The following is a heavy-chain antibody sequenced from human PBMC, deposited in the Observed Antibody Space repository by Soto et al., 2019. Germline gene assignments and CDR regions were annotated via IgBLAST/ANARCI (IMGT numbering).Heavy chain of an antibody. CDR1: GFTCSSYA. CDR2: ISGSGGST. D-gene: IGHD1-1*01. CDR3: AREPALLYYFDY. Sequence: GSLRLSCAASGFTCSSYAMSWVRQAPGKGLEWVSAISGSGGSTYYADSVKGRFTISRDNSKNTLYLQMNSLRAEDTAVYYCAREPALLYYFDYWGQGTLVTVSS. J-gene: IGHJ4*02. V-gene: IGHV3-23*01.